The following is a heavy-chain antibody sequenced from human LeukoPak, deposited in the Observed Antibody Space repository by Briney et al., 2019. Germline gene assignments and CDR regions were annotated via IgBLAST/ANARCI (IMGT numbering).Heavy chain of an antibody. V-gene: IGHV4-39*07. CDR1: GGSISSGGYY. J-gene: IGHJ6*02. CDR2: INQSGST. D-gene: IGHD3-22*01. CDR3: ARGGSGYYGYYYYYGMDV. Sequence: SETLSLTCTVSGGSISSGGYYWSWIRQPPGKGLEWIGEINQSGSTNYNPSLKSRVTISVDTSKNQFSLKLSSVTAADTAVYYCARGGSGYYGYYYYYGMDVWGQGTTVTVSS.